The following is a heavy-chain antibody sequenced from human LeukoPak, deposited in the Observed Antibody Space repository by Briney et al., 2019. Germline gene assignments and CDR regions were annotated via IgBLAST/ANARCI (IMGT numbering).Heavy chain of an antibody. D-gene: IGHD6-19*01. CDR2: IYYSGTT. J-gene: IGHJ4*02. CDR3: ARSGETVAAPDY. CDR1: GGSISSYY. Sequence: PSETLSLTCTVSGGSISSYYWSWIRQPPGKGLEWVGYIYYSGTTNYNPSLKSRVTISVDTSKNQFSLRLSSVTAADTALYYCARSGETVAAPDYWGQGTLVTVSS. V-gene: IGHV4-59*01.